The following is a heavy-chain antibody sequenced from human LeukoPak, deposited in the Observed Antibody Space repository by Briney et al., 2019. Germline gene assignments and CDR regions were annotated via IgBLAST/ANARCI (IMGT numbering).Heavy chain of an antibody. Sequence: SVKVSCKASGGTFSSYAISWVRQAPGQGLEWMGGIIPIFGTANYAQKLQGRVTMTTDTSTSTAYMELRSLRSDDTAVYYCAREWDIAAAGTDFDYWGQGTLVTVSS. CDR3: AREWDIAAAGTDFDY. V-gene: IGHV1-69*05. CDR2: IIPIFGTA. D-gene: IGHD6-13*01. CDR1: GGTFSSYA. J-gene: IGHJ4*02.